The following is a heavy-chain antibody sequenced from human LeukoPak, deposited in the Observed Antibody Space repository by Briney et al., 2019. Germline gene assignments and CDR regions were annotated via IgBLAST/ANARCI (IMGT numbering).Heavy chain of an antibody. Sequence: PSETLSLTCAVSGASISSGNWWSWVRQPPGKGLEWIGEMYHSGSTNYNPSLKSRVTISVDKSKNQFSLKLSSVTAADTAVYYCARGEFDGGVYFDYWGQGTLVTVSS. CDR2: MYHSGST. CDR3: ARGEFDGGVYFDY. CDR1: GASISSGNW. J-gene: IGHJ4*02. D-gene: IGHD3-16*01. V-gene: IGHV4-4*02.